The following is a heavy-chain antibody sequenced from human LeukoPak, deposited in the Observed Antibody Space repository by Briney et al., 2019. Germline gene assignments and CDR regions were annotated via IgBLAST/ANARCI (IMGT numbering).Heavy chain of an antibody. CDR2: INHSGST. CDR1: GGSFSGYY. CDR3: VRSSPASGWLYCYYYMDV. J-gene: IGHJ6*03. Sequence: SETLSLTCAVSGGSFSGYYWSWIRQPPGQGLEWVGEINHSGSTNYNPSLKSRVTISVDTSKNQFSLKLSSVTAAATAVYYSVRSSPASGWLYCYYYMDVWGKGTTVTVSS. D-gene: IGHD6-19*01. V-gene: IGHV4-34*01.